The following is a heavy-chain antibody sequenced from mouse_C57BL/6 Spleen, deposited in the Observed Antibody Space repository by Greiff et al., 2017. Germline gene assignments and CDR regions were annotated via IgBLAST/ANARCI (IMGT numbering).Heavy chain of an antibody. CDR1: GYTFTGYW. J-gene: IGHJ4*01. CDR2: ILPGSGST. Sequence: VQLQQSGAELMKPGASVKLSCKATGYTFTGYWIAWVKQRPGHGLEWIGEILPGSGSTNYNEKFKGKATFTADTSSTTAYMQLSSLTTEDSAIYYCASGSCDGYYDYAMDYWGQGTSVTVSS. D-gene: IGHD2-3*01. V-gene: IGHV1-9*01. CDR3: ASGSCDGYYDYAMDY.